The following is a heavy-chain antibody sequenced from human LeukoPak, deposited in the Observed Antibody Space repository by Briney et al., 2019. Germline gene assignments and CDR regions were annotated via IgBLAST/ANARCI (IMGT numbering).Heavy chain of an antibody. CDR3: ARHSDILTGYSWFDP. Sequence: SQTLSLTCAISGDSVSSNSAAWNWIRQSPSRGLEWLGRTYYRSKWYNDYAVSVKSRITINPDTSKNQFSLKLSSVTAADTAVYYCARHSDILTGYSWFDPWGQGTLVTVSS. CDR2: TYYRSKWYN. CDR1: GDSVSSNSAA. J-gene: IGHJ5*02. D-gene: IGHD3-9*01. V-gene: IGHV6-1*01.